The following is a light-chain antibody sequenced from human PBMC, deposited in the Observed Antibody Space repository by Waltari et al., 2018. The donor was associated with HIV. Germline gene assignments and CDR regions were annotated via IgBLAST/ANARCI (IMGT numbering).Light chain of an antibody. Sequence: YVLTQPPSVSVVPGQTATVPCIGHKIGTQDVHWYRQRPGQAPEVVVHDDNDRPSEIPVRISGSNSGDMATLRIENVESDDEAVYSCQVWDPNDDWVFGGGTKLTVL. V-gene: IGLV3-21*02. CDR2: DDN. J-gene: IGLJ3*02. CDR1: KIGTQD. CDR3: QVWDPNDDWV.